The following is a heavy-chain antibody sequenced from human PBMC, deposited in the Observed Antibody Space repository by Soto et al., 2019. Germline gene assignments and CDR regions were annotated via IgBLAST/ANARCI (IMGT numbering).Heavy chain of an antibody. CDR3: ARGADSSGWYGWFDP. V-gene: IGHV4-34*01. CDR1: GGTFSGYY. Sequence: PSETLSLTSAVYGGTFSGYYWSWIRQPPGKGLEWIGEINHSGSTNYNPSLKSRVTISVDTSKNQFSLKLSSVTAADTAVYYCARGADSSGWYGWFDPWGQGILVTVSS. D-gene: IGHD6-19*01. J-gene: IGHJ5*02. CDR2: INHSGST.